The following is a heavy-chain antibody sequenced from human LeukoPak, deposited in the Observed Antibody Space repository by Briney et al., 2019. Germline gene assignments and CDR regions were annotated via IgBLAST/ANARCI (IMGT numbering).Heavy chain of an antibody. CDR1: GGSISSYY. CDR2: IYYSGST. V-gene: IGHV4-59*01. Sequence: SETLSLTCTVSGGSISSYYWSWIRQPPGKGLEWIGYIYYSGSTNYNPSLKSRVTISVDTSKNQFSLKLSSVTAADTAVYYCARAPRGYYYLDAFDIWGQGTMVTVSS. CDR3: ARAPRGYYYLDAFDI. D-gene: IGHD3-22*01. J-gene: IGHJ3*02.